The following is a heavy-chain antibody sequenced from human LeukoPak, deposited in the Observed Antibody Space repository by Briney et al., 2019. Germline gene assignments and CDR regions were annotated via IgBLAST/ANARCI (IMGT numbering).Heavy chain of an antibody. Sequence: ASVKVSCKASGYTFTGYYMHWVRQAPGQGLEWMGWISPNSGGTNYAQKFQGRVTMTRDTSISTAYMELSRLRSDDTAVYYCARAGGSGYYYYYYGMDVWGQGTTVTVSS. CDR3: ARAGGSGYYYYYYGMDV. D-gene: IGHD3-22*01. CDR1: GYTFTGYY. V-gene: IGHV1-2*02. J-gene: IGHJ6*02. CDR2: ISPNSGGT.